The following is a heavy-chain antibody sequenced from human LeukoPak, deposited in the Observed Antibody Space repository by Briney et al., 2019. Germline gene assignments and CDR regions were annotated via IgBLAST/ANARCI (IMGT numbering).Heavy chain of an antibody. CDR2: IYYSGST. J-gene: IGHJ4*02. CDR1: GASISPYY. Sequence: SETLSLTCTVSGASISPYYWGWIRQPPGKGLEWIGSIYYSGSTYYNPSLKSRVTISVDTSKNQFSLKLNSVTATDTAVYYCARHYGPWGQGTLVTVSS. V-gene: IGHV4-39*01. D-gene: IGHD3-10*01. CDR3: ARHYGP.